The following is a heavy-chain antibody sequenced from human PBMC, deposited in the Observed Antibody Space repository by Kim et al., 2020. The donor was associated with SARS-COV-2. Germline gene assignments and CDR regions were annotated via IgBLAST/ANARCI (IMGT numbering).Heavy chain of an antibody. CDR2: INHSGST. V-gene: IGHV4-34*01. CDR1: GGSFSGYY. CDR3: ARLGYSISEYYFDY. D-gene: IGHD2-15*01. Sequence: SETLSLTCAVYGGSFSGYYWSWIRQPPGKGLEWIGEINHSGSTNYNPSLKSRVTISVDTSKNQFSLKLSSVTAADTAVYYCARLGYSISEYYFDYWGQGT. J-gene: IGHJ4*02.